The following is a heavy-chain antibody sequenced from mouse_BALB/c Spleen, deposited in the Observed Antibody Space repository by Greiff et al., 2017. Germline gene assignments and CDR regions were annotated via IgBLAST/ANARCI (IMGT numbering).Heavy chain of an antibody. CDR1: GFTFSSYA. J-gene: IGHJ2*01. CDR2: ISSGGST. Sequence: EVHLVESGGGLVKPGGSLKLSCAASGFTFSSYAMSWVRQTPEKRLEWVASISSGGSTYYPDSVKGRFTISRDNARNILYLQMSSLRSEDTAMYYCARFTTVVAGDYWGQGTTLTVSS. CDR3: ARFTTVVAGDY. V-gene: IGHV5-6-5*01. D-gene: IGHD1-1*01.